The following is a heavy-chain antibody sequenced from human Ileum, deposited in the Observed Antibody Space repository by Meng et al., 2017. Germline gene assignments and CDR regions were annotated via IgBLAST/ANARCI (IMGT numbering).Heavy chain of an antibody. CDR1: GFTFSTYS. Sequence: GGFLRLSCAASGFTFSTYSMHWVRQAPGKGLVWVSQIKPDGRTTAYADSVKGRFTISRDNAKSTLYLEMNSLRAEDAAVYYCARDWDWVVWDYWGQGTLVTVSS. CDR2: IKPDGRTT. J-gene: IGHJ4*02. D-gene: IGHD3/OR15-3a*01. CDR3: ARDWDWVVWDY. V-gene: IGHV3-74*01.